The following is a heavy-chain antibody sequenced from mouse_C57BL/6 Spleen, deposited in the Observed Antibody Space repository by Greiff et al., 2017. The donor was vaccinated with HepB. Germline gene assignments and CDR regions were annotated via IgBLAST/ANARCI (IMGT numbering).Heavy chain of an antibody. CDR1: GYTFTSYD. CDR2: IYPRDGST. CDR3: ARGNYGSSHWYFDV. V-gene: IGHV1-85*01. Sequence: QVQLKESGPELVKPGASVKLSCKASGYTFTSYDINWVKQRPGQGLEWIGWIYPRDGSTKYNEKFKGKATLTVDTSSSTAYMELHSLTSEDSAVYFCARGNYGSSHWYFDVWGTGTTVTVSS. D-gene: IGHD1-1*01. J-gene: IGHJ1*03.